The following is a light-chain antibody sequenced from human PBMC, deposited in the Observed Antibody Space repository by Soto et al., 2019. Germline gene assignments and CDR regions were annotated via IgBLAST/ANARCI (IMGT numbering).Light chain of an antibody. CDR3: QQYDTLPLT. V-gene: IGKV3-20*01. CDR2: GAS. Sequence: EIVLTQSPGTLSLSPGERATLSCRASQSVGSTYLAWYQQKPGQAPRLLIFGASSRATGIPDRFSGSGSGTDFTLTISRLEPEDFAVFYCQQYDTLPLTFGGGTKVEIK. CDR1: QSVGSTY. J-gene: IGKJ4*01.